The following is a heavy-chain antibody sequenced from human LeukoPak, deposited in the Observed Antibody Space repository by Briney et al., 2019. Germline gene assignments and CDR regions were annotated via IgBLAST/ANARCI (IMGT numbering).Heavy chain of an antibody. CDR3: VNQISGWVY. CDR1: GLTFDTFV. J-gene: IGHJ4*02. V-gene: IGHV3-64D*06. CDR2: LSGNGGNK. Sequence: GGSLRLSCSASGLTFDTFVMHWVGQAPGKGREYVAGLSGNGGNKYNADFVKGTFTIYRDNSKNTLFIQMTSLRDEATAVYSCVNQISGWVYWGQGTLVTVSS. D-gene: IGHD6-19*01.